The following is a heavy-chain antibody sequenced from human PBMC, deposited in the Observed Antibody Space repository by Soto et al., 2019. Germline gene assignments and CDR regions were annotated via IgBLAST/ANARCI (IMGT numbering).Heavy chain of an antibody. V-gene: IGHV2-5*02. CDR1: GFSLSTSGVG. CDR3: AHSSSWILYFQH. J-gene: IGHJ1*01. CDR2: IYWDDDK. D-gene: IGHD6-13*01. Sequence: SGPTLVNPTQTLTLTSTLSGFSLSTSGVGVGWIRQPPGQALEWLALIYWDDDKRYSQSLKSRLTITKDTSKNQVVLTMTNMDPVDTATYYCAHSSSWILYFQHWGQGTLVTVSS.